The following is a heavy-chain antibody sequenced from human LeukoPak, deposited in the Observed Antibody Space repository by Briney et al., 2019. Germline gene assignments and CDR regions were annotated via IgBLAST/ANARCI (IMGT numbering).Heavy chain of an antibody. CDR2: IYTSGST. Sequence: PSETLSLTCTVSGGSISSYYWSWIRQPAGKGLEWIGRIYTSGSTNYNPSLKSRVTMSVDTSKNQFSLKLSSVTAADTAVYYCARDWYYYDSSGYYLDYWGQGTLVTVSS. J-gene: IGHJ4*02. D-gene: IGHD3-22*01. V-gene: IGHV4-4*07. CDR1: GGSISSYY. CDR3: ARDWYYYDSSGYYLDY.